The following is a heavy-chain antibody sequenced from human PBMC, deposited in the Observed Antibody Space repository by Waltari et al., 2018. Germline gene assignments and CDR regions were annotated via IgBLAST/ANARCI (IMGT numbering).Heavy chain of an antibody. D-gene: IGHD6-13*01. CDR3: AGDKSDSSSWYPNYYYYGMDV. CDR1: GGSISSSSYY. V-gene: IGHV4-39*07. J-gene: IGHJ6*02. CDR2: IYYSGGT. Sequence: QLQLQESGPGLVKPSETLSLTCTVSGGSISSSSYYWGWIRQPPGKGLGWIGSIYYSGGTYDNPSLKSRVTISVDTSKNQFSLKLRSVTAADTAVYYCAGDKSDSSSWYPNYYYYGMDVWGQGTTVTVSS.